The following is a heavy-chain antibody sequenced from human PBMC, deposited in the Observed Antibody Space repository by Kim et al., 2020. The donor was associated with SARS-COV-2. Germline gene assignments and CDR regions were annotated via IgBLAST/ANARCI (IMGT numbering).Heavy chain of an antibody. CDR3: ARAGDTLGYYFDY. D-gene: IGHD2-21*02. J-gene: IGHJ4*02. Sequence: YNPSLKSRVTISVDKSKNQFSLKLSSVTAADTAVYYCARAGDTLGYYFDYWGQGTLVTVSS. V-gene: IGHV4-4*02.